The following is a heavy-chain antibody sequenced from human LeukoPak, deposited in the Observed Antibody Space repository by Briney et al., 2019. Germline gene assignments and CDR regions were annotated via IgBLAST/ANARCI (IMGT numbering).Heavy chain of an antibody. V-gene: IGHV3-30*02. D-gene: IGHD5-12*01. CDR3: AKVARSRYSGYGESDYYYYMDV. J-gene: IGHJ6*03. Sequence: GGSLRLSCAAPGFTFSSYGMHWVRQAPGKGLEWVAFIRYDGSNKYYADSVKGRFTISRDNSKNTLYLQMNSLRAEDTAVYYCAKVARSRYSGYGESDYYYYMDVWGKGTTVTISS. CDR1: GFTFSSYG. CDR2: IRYDGSNK.